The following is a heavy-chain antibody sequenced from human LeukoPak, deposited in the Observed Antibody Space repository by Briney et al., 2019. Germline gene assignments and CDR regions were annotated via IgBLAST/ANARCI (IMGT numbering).Heavy chain of an antibody. J-gene: IGHJ4*02. D-gene: IGHD3-22*01. CDR2: ISSSSSYI. CDR3: ARESGYYDSSGYSYVYDY. CDR1: GFTFDNYA. V-gene: IGHV3-21*01. Sequence: PGGSLRLSCAASGFTFDNYAMTWVRQAPGKGLEWVSSISSSSSYIYYADSVKGRFTISRDNAKNSLYLQMNSLRAEDTAVYYCARESGYYDSSGYSYVYDYWGQGTLVTVSS.